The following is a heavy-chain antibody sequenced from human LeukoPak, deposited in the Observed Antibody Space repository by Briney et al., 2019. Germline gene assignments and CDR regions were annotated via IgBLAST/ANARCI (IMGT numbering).Heavy chain of an antibody. Sequence: GGSLRLSCAASGLTVSSNCMSWVRQAPGKGLEWVANIKKDGSEKYYVDSVKGRFTISRDNAKNSLNLQMNSLRVEDTAVYYCARVAKYYYGSETYYFFEHWGQGTPVTASS. CDR3: ARVAKYYYGSETYYFFEH. D-gene: IGHD3-10*01. V-gene: IGHV3-7*01. J-gene: IGHJ4*02. CDR1: GLTVSSNC. CDR2: IKKDGSEK.